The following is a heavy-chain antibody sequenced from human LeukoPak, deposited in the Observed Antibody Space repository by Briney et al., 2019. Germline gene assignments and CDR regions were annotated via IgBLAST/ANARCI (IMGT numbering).Heavy chain of an antibody. J-gene: IGHJ4*02. CDR1: GYSFTSFL. D-gene: IGHD2-2*01. V-gene: IGHV5-51*01. Sequence: GEALKISCKGSGYSFTSFLIGWGGQVPGKGLGWIGIIYPGDSDTRYSPSFQGQVTISADKSISTAYLQWSSLKASDTAMYYCARGVVPAAHFDYWGQGTLVTVSS. CDR3: ARGVVPAAHFDY. CDR2: IYPGDSDT.